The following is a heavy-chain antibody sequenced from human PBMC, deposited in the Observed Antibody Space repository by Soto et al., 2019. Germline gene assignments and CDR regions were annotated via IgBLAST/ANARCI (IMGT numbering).Heavy chain of an antibody. Sequence: GWMSKIHGKGLEWMGIIYPGDSDTRYSPSFQGQVTISADKSISTAYLQWSSLKASDTAMYYCARLPSGSYYVYFDYCGQGTLVSVSS. CDR3: ARLPSGSYYVYFDY. V-gene: IGHV5-51*01. D-gene: IGHD1-26*01. CDR2: IYPGDSDT. J-gene: IGHJ4*02.